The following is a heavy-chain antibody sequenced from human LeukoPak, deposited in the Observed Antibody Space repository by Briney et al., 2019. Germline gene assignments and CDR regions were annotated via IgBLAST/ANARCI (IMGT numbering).Heavy chain of an antibody. Sequence: PGGSLRLSCAASGFTFSSYSMNWVRQAPGKGLVWVSRINSDGSSTSYADSVKGRFTISRDNAKNTLYLQMNSLRAEDTAVYYCARTSLTGIAVAGNERWGQGTLVTVSS. V-gene: IGHV3-74*01. D-gene: IGHD6-19*01. CDR3: ARTSLTGIAVAGNER. CDR2: INSDGSST. CDR1: GFTFSSYS. J-gene: IGHJ4*02.